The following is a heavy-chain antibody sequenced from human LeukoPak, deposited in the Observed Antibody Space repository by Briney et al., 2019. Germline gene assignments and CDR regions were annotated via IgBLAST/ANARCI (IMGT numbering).Heavy chain of an antibody. J-gene: IGHJ4*02. V-gene: IGHV3-23*01. D-gene: IGHD6-13*01. CDR1: GFTFSSYA. CDR2: ISGSGGST. Sequence: AGGSLRLSCAASGFTFSSYAMSWVRQAPGKGLEWVSAISGSGGSTYYADSVKGRFTISRDNAKNSLYLQMNSLRAEDTAFYYCAKDKAYSSSWYYFDYWGQGTLVTVSS. CDR3: AKDKAYSSSWYYFDY.